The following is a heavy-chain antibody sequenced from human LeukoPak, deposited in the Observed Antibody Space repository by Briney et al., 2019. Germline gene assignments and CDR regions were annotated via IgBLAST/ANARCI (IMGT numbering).Heavy chain of an antibody. J-gene: IGHJ3*02. CDR2: INHSGST. CDR3: ARNILGRSRKAFDI. Sequence: SETLSLTCAVYGGSFSGYYWSWIRQPPGKGLECIGEINHSGSTNYNPSLKSRVTISVDTSKNQFSLKLSSVTAADTAVYYCARNILGRSRKAFDIWGQGTMVTVSS. D-gene: IGHD1-14*01. V-gene: IGHV4-34*01. CDR1: GGSFSGYY.